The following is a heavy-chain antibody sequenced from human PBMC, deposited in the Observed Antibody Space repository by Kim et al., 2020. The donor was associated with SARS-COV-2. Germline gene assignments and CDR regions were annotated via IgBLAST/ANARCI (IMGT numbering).Heavy chain of an antibody. Sequence: QGRVTITRDTSASTAYMELSSLRSEDTAVYYCARSIAAAGGKYYYYGMDVWGQGTTVTVSS. J-gene: IGHJ6*02. V-gene: IGHV1-3*01. D-gene: IGHD6-13*01. CDR3: ARSIAAAGGKYYYYGMDV.